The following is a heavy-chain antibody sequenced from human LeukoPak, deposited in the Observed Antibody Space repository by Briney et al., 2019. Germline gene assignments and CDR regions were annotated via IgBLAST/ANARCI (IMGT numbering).Heavy chain of an antibody. CDR1: RGSISSHY. D-gene: IGHD6-13*01. CDR3: AKDTQQLAYDSFDI. CDR2: IHDSGTA. Sequence: SETLSLTCTVSRGSISSHYWSWIRQPPGKGLEWIGNIHDSGTANYSPSLKSRVTISVDTSKNNFSLKLTSVTAADTAIYYCAKDTQQLAYDSFDIWGQGTMVTVSS. V-gene: IGHV4-59*11. J-gene: IGHJ3*02.